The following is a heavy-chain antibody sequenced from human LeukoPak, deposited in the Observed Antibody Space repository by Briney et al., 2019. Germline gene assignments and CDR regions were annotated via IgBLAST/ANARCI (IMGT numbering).Heavy chain of an antibody. D-gene: IGHD1-26*01. CDR3: AKDIGGSRSYYYYGMDV. J-gene: IGHJ6*02. CDR1: GFTFDDYA. V-gene: IGHV3-9*01. Sequence: PGRSLRLSCAASGFTFDDYAMHWVRQAPGKGLEWVSGISWNSGSIGYADSVKGRFTISRDNAKSSLYLQMNSLRAEDTALYYCAKDIGGSRSYYYYGMDVWGQGTTVTVSS. CDR2: ISWNSGSI.